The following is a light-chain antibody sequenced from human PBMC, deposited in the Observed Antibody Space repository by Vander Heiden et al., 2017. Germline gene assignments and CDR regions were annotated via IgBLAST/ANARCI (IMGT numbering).Light chain of an antibody. CDR1: SSDVGGYNY. Sequence: QSALTQPASVSGSPGQSITIPCTGTSSDVGGYNYVSWYQQHPGKAPKYMIYDVSNRPSGVSNRFSGSKSGNTASLTISGLQAEDEADYYCSSYTSSSSVVFGGGTKLTVL. J-gene: IGLJ2*01. V-gene: IGLV2-14*01. CDR3: SSYTSSSSVV. CDR2: DVS.